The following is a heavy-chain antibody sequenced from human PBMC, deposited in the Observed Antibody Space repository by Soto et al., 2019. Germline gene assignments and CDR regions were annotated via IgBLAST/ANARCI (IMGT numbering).Heavy chain of an antibody. V-gene: IGHV3-7*03. D-gene: IGHD2-21*02. CDR2: IKQDGSEK. J-gene: IGHJ4*02. Sequence: PGGSLRLSCAASGFTFSSYWMSWVRQAPGKGLEWVANIKQDGSEKYYVDSVKGRFTISRDNAKNSLYLQMNSLRAEDTAVYYCARDRTQLAYCGGDCLGFDYWGQGTLVTVSS. CDR1: GFTFSSYW. CDR3: ARDRTQLAYCGGDCLGFDY.